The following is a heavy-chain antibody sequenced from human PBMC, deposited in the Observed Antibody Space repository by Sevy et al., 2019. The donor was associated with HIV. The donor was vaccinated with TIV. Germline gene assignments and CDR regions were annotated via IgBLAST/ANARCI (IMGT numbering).Heavy chain of an antibody. CDR3: AKPDRYYDSSGYCDY. CDR1: GFTFSSYG. CDR2: ISYDGSNK. D-gene: IGHD3-22*01. Sequence: GGSLRLSCAASGFTFSSYGMHWVRQAPGKGLEWVAVISYDGSNKYYADSVKGRFTISRDNSKKRLYLQMNSLRAEDTAGYYCAKPDRYYDSSGYCDYWGQGTLVTVSS. V-gene: IGHV3-30*18. J-gene: IGHJ4*02.